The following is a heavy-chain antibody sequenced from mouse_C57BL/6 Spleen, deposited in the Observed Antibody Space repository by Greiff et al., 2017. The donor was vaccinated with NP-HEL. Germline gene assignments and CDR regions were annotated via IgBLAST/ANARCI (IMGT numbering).Heavy chain of an antibody. J-gene: IGHJ4*01. CDR2: IWWDDDK. D-gene: IGHD2-4*01. CDR3: ARIDGYDYAHYYAMDY. CDR1: GFSLSTFGMG. Sequence: QVTLKVSGPGILKPSQTLSLTCSFSGFSLSTFGMGVGWIRQPSGKGLEWLAHIWWDDDKYYNPALKSRLTISKATSKNQVFLKIANVDTADTATYYGARIDGYDYAHYYAMDYWGQGTSVTVSS. V-gene: IGHV8-8*01.